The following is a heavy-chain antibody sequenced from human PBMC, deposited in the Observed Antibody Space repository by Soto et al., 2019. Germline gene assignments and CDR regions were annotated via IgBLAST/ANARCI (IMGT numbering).Heavy chain of an antibody. V-gene: IGHV3-23*01. CDR2: ISGSGGTT. D-gene: IGHD6-13*01. J-gene: IGHJ4*02. CDR1: GFTFTFSSYV. Sequence: GGSLRLSCAASGFTFTFSSYVMIWVRQAPGKGLEWVSIISGSGGTTYYADSVKGRFTISRDNSKNTLYLQMNSLRDEDTALYYCAKSRGNNTSSPDYWGRGTLVTVSS. CDR3: AKSRGNNTSSPDY.